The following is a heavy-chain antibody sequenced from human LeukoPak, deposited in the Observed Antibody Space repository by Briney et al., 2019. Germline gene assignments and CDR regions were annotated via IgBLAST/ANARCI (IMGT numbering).Heavy chain of an antibody. D-gene: IGHD6-19*01. Sequence: GGSLRLSCAASGFTFTSYAMHWVRQAPGKGLEYVSAISSNGGSTYYANSVKGRFTISRDNSKNTLFLQMGRLRTEDTAVYYCARLIGSSGWYSRVLDGMDVWGQGTTVTVSS. V-gene: IGHV3-64*01. CDR2: ISSNGGST. CDR1: GFTFTSYA. CDR3: ARLIGSSGWYSRVLDGMDV. J-gene: IGHJ6*02.